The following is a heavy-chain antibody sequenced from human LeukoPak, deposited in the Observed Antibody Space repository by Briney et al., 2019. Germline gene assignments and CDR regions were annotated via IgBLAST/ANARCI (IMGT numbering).Heavy chain of an antibody. J-gene: IGHJ6*03. Sequence: SETLSLTCAVYGGSFSGYYWSWIRQPPGKGLEWIGEINHSGSTNYNPSLKSRVTISVDTSKNQFSLKLSSVTAADTAVYYCERCGLRHYYYYYYMDVWGKGTTVTVSS. V-gene: IGHV4-34*01. CDR1: GGSFSGYY. CDR3: ERCGLRHYYYYYYMDV. D-gene: IGHD2-21*01. CDR2: INHSGST.